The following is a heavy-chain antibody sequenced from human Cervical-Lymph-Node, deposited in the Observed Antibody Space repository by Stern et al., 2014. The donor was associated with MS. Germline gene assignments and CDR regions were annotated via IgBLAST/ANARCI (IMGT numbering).Heavy chain of an antibody. CDR1: GFTFEDYA. V-gene: IGHV3-33*01. J-gene: IGHJ6*02. Sequence: MQLVESGGGVVQPGGSQRLSCTASGFTFEDYAMEWVRQVPGKGLEWVAMIWYDGSQKYYGDSVRGRFSVSRDNSRNTLYLQMKSLSLEDTAVYYCARKIPDYYYYAMDVWGQGTTVTVS. D-gene: IGHD2-2*02. CDR3: ARKIPDYYYYAMDV. CDR2: IWYDGSQK.